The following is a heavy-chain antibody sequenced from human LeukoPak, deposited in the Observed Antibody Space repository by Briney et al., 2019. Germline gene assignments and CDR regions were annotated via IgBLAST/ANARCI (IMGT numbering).Heavy chain of an antibody. CDR1: GFTFSSYG. J-gene: IGHJ4*02. V-gene: IGHV3-33*01. D-gene: IGHD3-22*01. CDR3: ARDSSGYYLGTFDY. CDR2: IWYDGSNK. Sequence: PGRSLRLSCAASGFTFSSYGMHWVRQAPGKGLEWVAVIWYDGSNKYYADSVKGRFTISRDNSKNTLYLQMNSLRGEDTAVYYCARDSSGYYLGTFDYWGQGTLVTVSS.